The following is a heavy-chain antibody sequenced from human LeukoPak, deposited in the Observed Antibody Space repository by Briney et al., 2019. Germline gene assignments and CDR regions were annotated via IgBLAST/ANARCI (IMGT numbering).Heavy chain of an antibody. D-gene: IGHD2-2*01. Sequence: PGGSLRLSCPASGFTFSSYSMNWVRRAPGKGLEWVSYVSKITHRKLYADSVRGRFTISRDDVTNSLYLQMDSLRVEDTAVYYCVRDPDALDFWGRGTQVIVSS. CDR1: GFTFSSYS. CDR3: VRDPDALDF. V-gene: IGHV3-48*01. J-gene: IGHJ4*02. CDR2: VSKITHRK.